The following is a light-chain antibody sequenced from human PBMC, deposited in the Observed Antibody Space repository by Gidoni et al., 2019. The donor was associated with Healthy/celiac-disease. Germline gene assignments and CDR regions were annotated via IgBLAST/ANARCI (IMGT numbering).Light chain of an antibody. CDR2: LGS. J-gene: IGKJ5*01. CDR3: MQALQTPH. CDR1: QSLLHSNGYNY. Sequence: IVMTQSPLSLTVTPGEPASISCRSSQSLLHSNGYNYLDWYLQKPGQSPQLLIYLGSNRASGVPDRFSGSGSGTDFTLKISRVEAEDVGVYYCMQALQTPHFGQGTRLEIK. V-gene: IGKV2-28*01.